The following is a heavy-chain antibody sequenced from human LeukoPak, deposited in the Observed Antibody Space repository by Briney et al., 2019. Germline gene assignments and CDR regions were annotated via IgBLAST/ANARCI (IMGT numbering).Heavy chain of an antibody. Sequence: SDTLSLTCAVYGGSFSGYYWSWIRQPPGKGLEWIGEINHSGSTNYNPSLKGRVTISVDTSKSQFSLKLSSVTAADTAVYYCARGITMVRGEEDFDYWGQGTLVTVSS. CDR1: GGSFSGYY. CDR2: INHSGST. J-gene: IGHJ4*02. V-gene: IGHV4-34*01. D-gene: IGHD3-10*01. CDR3: ARGITMVRGEEDFDY.